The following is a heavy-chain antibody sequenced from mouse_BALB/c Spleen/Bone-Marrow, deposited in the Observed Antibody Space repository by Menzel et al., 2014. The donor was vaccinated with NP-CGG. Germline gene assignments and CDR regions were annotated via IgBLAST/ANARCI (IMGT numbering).Heavy chain of an antibody. Sequence: VQGVESGGGLVQPGGSLKLSCATSGFTFSDYYMYWVRQTPEKRLEWVAYISNGGGSTYYPDTVKGRFTISRDNAKNTLYLQMSRLKSEDTAMYYCARGLYYRPFAYWGQGTLVTVSA. V-gene: IGHV5-12*02. CDR3: ARGLYYRPFAY. CDR1: GFTFSDYY. D-gene: IGHD2-14*01. CDR2: ISNGGGST. J-gene: IGHJ3*01.